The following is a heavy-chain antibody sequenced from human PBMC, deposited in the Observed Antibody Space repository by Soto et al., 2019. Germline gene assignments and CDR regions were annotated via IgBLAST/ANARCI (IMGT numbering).Heavy chain of an antibody. Sequence: ASVKVSCKASGGTFSSYTISWVRQAPGQGLEWMGRIIPILGIANYAQKFQGRVTITADKSASTAYMELSSLRSEDTAVYYCAADLVPSSWAFDYWGQGTLVTVSS. CDR1: GGTFSSYT. D-gene: IGHD6-13*01. V-gene: IGHV1-69*02. J-gene: IGHJ4*02. CDR3: AADLVPSSWAFDY. CDR2: IIPILGIA.